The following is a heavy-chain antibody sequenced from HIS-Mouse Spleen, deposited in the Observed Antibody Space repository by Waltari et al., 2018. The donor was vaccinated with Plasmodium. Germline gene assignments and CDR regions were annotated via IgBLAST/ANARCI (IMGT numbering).Heavy chain of an antibody. D-gene: IGHD3-3*01. CDR1: GGSISSSSYY. Sequence: QLQLQESGPGLVKPSETLSLTCPVSGGSISSSSYYWGWIRQPPGKGLEWIGSIYYSGSTYYNPSLKSRVTISVDTSKNQFSLKLSSVTAADTAVYYCARQLAYYDFWSGYSRGYYFDYWGQGTLVTVSS. J-gene: IGHJ4*02. V-gene: IGHV4-39*01. CDR3: ARQLAYYDFWSGYSRGYYFDY. CDR2: IYYSGST.